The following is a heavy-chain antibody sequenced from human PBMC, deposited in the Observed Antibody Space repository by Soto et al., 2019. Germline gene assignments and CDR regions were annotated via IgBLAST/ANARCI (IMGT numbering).Heavy chain of an antibody. CDR2: IYHTGST. Sequence: SETLSLTCAVSGGSISTTNWWSWVRQPPGKGLEWIGEIYHTGSTNYNPSLKSRVTISVDKSKNQLSLKLSFVTAADTAVYYCTRDTYIPPTTWGQGTLVTVSS. D-gene: IGHD2-2*01. V-gene: IGHV4-4*02. CDR3: TRDTYIPPTT. CDR1: GGSISTTNW. J-gene: IGHJ5*02.